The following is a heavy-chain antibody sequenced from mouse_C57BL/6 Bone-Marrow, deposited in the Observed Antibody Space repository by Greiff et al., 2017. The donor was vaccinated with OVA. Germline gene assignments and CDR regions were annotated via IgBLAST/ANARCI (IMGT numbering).Heavy chain of an antibody. V-gene: IGHV2-6-1*01. CDR1: GFSLTSYG. CDR2: IWSDGST. J-gene: IGHJ4*01. CDR3: ARHDYYGSRDYYAMDY. Sequence: VMLVESGPGLVAPSQSLSITCTVSGFSLTSYGVHWVRQPPGKGLEWLVVIWSDGSTTYNSALKSRLSISKDNSKSQVFLKMNSLQTDDTAMYYCARHDYYGSRDYYAMDYWGQGTSVTVSS. D-gene: IGHD1-1*01.